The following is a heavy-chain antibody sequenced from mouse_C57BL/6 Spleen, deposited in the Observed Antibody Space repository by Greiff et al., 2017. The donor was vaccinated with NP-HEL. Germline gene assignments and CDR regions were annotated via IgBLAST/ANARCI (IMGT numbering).Heavy chain of an antibody. Sequence: VQLQQSGPELVKPGASVKISCKASGYAFSSSWMNWVKQSPGKGLEWIGLIYPGYGDTNYNGKFKGKATLTADKSSSTASMQLSSLTSEDSAVYFCASIYYDYDVWLAYWGQGTLVTVSA. V-gene: IGHV1-82*01. CDR1: GYAFSSSW. CDR2: IYPGYGDT. D-gene: IGHD2-4*01. CDR3: ASIYYDYDVWLAY. J-gene: IGHJ3*01.